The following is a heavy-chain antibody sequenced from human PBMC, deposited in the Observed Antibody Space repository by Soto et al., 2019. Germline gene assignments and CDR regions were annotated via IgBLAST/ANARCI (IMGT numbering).Heavy chain of an antibody. CDR1: GLTVSSNY. Sequence: PGGSLRLSCAASGLTVSSNYMSWVRQAPGKGLEWVSVIYSGGSTYYADSVKGRFTISRDNSKNTLYLQMNSLRAEDTAVYYCASPGYSGYGGYYDYWGQGTLVTVSS. CDR2: IYSGGST. V-gene: IGHV3-66*01. D-gene: IGHD5-12*01. CDR3: ASPGYSGYGGYYDY. J-gene: IGHJ4*02.